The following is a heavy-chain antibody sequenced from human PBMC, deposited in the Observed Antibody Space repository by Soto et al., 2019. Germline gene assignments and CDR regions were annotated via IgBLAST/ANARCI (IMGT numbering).Heavy chain of an antibody. V-gene: IGHV4-39*07. CDR1: GGSITSSSYY. CDR2: IYYSGRA. J-gene: IGHJ4*02. D-gene: IGHD6-13*01. Sequence: PSETLSLTCTVSGGSITSSSYYWGWIRQPPGKGLEWIGSIYYSGRAYYSPSLKSRVTISVDTSKNQFSLKLSSVTAADTAVYYCARAAMGGNSWPSDYWGQGTLVTVSS. CDR3: ARAAMGGNSWPSDY.